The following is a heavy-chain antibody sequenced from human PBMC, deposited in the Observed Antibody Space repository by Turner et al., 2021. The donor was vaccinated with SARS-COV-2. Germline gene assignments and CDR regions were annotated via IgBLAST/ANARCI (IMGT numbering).Heavy chain of an antibody. Sequence: QVQLQESGPGLVKPSQTLSLTCTVSGGSISSGGYYWTWIRQHPGKGLEWIGYIYYSGSSYYNPSLKSRLTISVDTSKNQFSLRLSSVTAADTAVYYCARDRFYYDSSGPHAFDIWGQGTMVTVSS. CDR3: ARDRFYYDSSGPHAFDI. CDR2: IYYSGSS. CDR1: GGSISSGGYY. J-gene: IGHJ3*02. D-gene: IGHD3-22*01. V-gene: IGHV4-31*03.